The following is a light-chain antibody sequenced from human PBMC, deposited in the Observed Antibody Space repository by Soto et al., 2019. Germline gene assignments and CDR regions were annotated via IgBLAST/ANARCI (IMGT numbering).Light chain of an antibody. CDR2: EVS. V-gene: IGLV2-14*01. J-gene: IGLJ1*01. Sequence: QSALTQPASVSGSPGQSITISCTVTSSDVGGYNYVSWYQQHPGKAPKLMIYEVSNRPSGVSNRFSGSKSGHTASLTISGLQSEDEADYFCTSYTSSTTLDVFGTGTKVTVL. CDR3: TSYTSSTTLDV. CDR1: SSDVGGYNY.